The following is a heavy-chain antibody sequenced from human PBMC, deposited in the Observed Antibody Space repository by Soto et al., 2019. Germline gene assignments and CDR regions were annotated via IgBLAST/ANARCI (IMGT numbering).Heavy chain of an antibody. CDR3: ARRHSTYRRRWYPFEY. CDR2: IYYSGST. J-gene: IGHJ4*02. Sequence: PSETLSLTCTVSGGSISSYYWSWIRQPPGKGLEWIGYIYYSGSTNYNPSLKSRVTISVDTSKNQFSLKLSSVTAADTAVYYCARRHSTYRRRWYPFEYWGQGPFVTVSS. D-gene: IGHD6-19*01. V-gene: IGHV4-59*08. CDR1: GGSISSYY.